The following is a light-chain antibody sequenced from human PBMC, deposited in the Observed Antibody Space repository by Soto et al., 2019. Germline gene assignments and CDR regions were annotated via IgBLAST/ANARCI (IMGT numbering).Light chain of an antibody. J-gene: IGKJ4*01. V-gene: IGKV3-15*01. CDR3: QQYNNCPLT. CDR2: GAS. CDR1: QSVSSN. Sequence: EIVMTQSPATLSVSPGERATLSCRASQSVSSNLAWYQQKPGQAPRLLIYGASTRATCIPARFSGSGCGTEFTLTISSLQSADFAVYYCQQYNNCPLTFGGGTKWEIK.